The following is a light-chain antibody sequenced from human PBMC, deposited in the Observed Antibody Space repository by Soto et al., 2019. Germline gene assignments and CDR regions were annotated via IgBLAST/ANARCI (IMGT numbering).Light chain of an antibody. CDR3: QQRSNWLT. V-gene: IGKV3-11*01. Sequence: IVLTQSPGTLSLSPGERTTLSCRASQSISRYLAWYQQKPGQGPRLLIYGASSRATGIPDRFSGSGSGTDFTLTISSLEPEDFAVYYCQQRSNWLTFGQGTRLEIK. J-gene: IGKJ5*01. CDR2: GAS. CDR1: QSISRY.